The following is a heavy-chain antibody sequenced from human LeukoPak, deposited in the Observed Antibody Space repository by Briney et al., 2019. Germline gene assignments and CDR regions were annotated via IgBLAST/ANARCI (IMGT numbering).Heavy chain of an antibody. J-gene: IGHJ4*02. CDR3: ARALTVTTGFGY. CDR2: IWYDGSNK. V-gene: IGHV3-33*01. CDR1: GFTFSSYG. Sequence: GRSLRLSCAASGFTFSSYGMHWVRQAPGKGLEWVAVIWYDGSNKYYADSVKGRFTISRDNPKNTLYLQMNSLRAEDTAVYYCARALTVTTGFGYWGQGTLVTVSS. D-gene: IGHD4-11*01.